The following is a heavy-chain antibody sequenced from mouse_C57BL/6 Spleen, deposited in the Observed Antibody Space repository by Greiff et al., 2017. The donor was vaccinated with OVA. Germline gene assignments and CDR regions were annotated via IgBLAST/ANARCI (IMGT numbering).Heavy chain of an antibody. D-gene: IGHD1-1*01. V-gene: IGHV1-55*01. J-gene: IGHJ2*01. CDR3: ARWGITTVGDY. CDR2: IYPGSGST. CDR1: GYTFTSYW. Sequence: VQLQQPGAELVKPGASVKMSCKASGYTFTSYWITWVKQRPGQGLEWIGDIYPGSGSTNYNEKFKSKATLTVDKSSSTAYMQRSSLTSEDSAVYYCARWGITTVGDYWGQGTTLTVSS.